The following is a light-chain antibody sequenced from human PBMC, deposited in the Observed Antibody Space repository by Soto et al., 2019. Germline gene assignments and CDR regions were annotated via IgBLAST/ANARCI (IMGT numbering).Light chain of an antibody. Sequence: QSALTQPRSVSGSPGQSVPISCTGTSSDVGTYNYVSWYQHHPGKAPKLMIYDVSKRPSGVPDRFSGSKSGNTASLTISGLQAEDEADYYCCSYAGSYTWVCGGGTKLTVL. CDR3: CSYAGSYTWV. J-gene: IGLJ3*02. V-gene: IGLV2-11*01. CDR1: SSDVGTYNY. CDR2: DVS.